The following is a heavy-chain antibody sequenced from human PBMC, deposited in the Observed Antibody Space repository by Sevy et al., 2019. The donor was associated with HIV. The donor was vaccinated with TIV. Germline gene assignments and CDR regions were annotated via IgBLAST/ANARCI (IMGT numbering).Heavy chain of an antibody. V-gene: IGHV5-51*01. J-gene: IGHJ4*02. CDR2: IYPGDSDT. CDR1: GYTFTNYW. Sequence: GESLKISCKGSGYTFTNYWIGWVRQMPGKGLEWMGIIYPGDSDTRYSPSFQGQVTISADKSISTAYLQWRSLKASGTAMSYCARYPIVVVPAAEYYFDYWGQGTLVTVSS. D-gene: IGHD2-2*01. CDR3: ARYPIVVVPAAEYYFDY.